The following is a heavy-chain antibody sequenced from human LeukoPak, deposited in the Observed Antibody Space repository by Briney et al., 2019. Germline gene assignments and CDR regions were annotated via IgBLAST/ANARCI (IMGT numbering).Heavy chain of an antibody. CDR3: ANARYYNSDWYGLDY. J-gene: IGHJ4*02. CDR1: GFTFSSYA. CDR2: ISSGGDYT. D-gene: IGHD6-19*01. V-gene: IGHV3-23*01. Sequence: PGGSLRLSCAASGFTFSSYAMSWVRQAPGKGPEWVTGISSGGDYTYYGDSVKGRFTISRDNSKNTLYLQMNSLRVEDTAVYYCANARYYNSDWYGLDYWGQGTQVIVSS.